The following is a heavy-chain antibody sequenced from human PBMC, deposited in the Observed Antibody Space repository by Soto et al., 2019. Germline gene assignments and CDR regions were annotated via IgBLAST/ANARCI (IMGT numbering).Heavy chain of an antibody. J-gene: IGHJ6*02. CDR1: GFTFDDYT. CDR2: ISWDGGST. Sequence: PGGSLRLSCAASGFTFDDYTMHWVRQGPGKGLEWVSLISWDGGSTYYADSVKGRFTISRDNSKNSLYLQMNSLRTEDTALYYCAKDQGSHGMDVWGQGTTVTVSS. CDR3: AKDQGSHGMDV. V-gene: IGHV3-43*01.